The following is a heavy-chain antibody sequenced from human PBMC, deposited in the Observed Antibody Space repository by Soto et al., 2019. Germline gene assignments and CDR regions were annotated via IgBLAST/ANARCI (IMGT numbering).Heavy chain of an antibody. CDR1: GGSIRSGDYY. J-gene: IGHJ6*02. CDR2: IYHSGST. CDR3: ARQGFGAIHGRLDV. Sequence: TLSLTCTVSGGSIRSGDYYWSWIRQSPGKGLEWIGFIYHSGSTYYNPSLKSRVTISVDTSKNQFSLKLSSVTAADTALYYCARQGFGAIHGRLDVWAPGTSVTGS. V-gene: IGHV4-30-4*01. D-gene: IGHD3-10*01.